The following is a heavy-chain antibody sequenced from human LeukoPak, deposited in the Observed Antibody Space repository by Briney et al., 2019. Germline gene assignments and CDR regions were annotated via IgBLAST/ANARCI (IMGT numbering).Heavy chain of an antibody. J-gene: IGHJ4*02. CDR1: GFTFSSYA. V-gene: IGHV3-30-3*01. CDR3: ARDRAYVDTARFDY. Sequence: PGGSLRLSCAASGFTFSSYAMHWVRQAPGKGLEWVAVISYDGSNKYYADSVKGRFTISRDNSKSTLYLQMNSLRAEDTAVYYCARDRAYVDTARFDYWGQGTLVTVSS. CDR2: ISYDGSNK. D-gene: IGHD5-18*01.